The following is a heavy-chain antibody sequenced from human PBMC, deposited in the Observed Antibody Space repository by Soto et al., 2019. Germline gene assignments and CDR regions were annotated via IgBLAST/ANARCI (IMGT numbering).Heavy chain of an antibody. D-gene: IGHD3-16*01. V-gene: IGHV3-48*01. CDR2: ITASSRTV. CDR3: ARARLWGHLDV. J-gene: IGHJ6*04. CDR1: GFTFSCHS. Sequence: GGSLRLSCLASGFTFSCHSMVWVRQAPGKGLEWLSYITASSRTVTYTESVKGRFSISRDNAKNSLFLRVDSLRAEDTAVYYCARARLWGHLDVWGKGTTVTVSS.